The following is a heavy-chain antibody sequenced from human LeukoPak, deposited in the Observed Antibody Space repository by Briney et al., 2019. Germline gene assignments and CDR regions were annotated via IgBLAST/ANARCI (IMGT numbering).Heavy chain of an antibody. V-gene: IGHV3-30*04. D-gene: IGHD5-12*01. CDR2: ISYDGSNK. CDR1: GFTFSSYA. J-gene: IGHJ6*02. CDR3: ARDSASGYDSFHYYYGMDV. Sequence: PGGSLRLSCAASGFTFSSYAMHWVRRAPGKGLEWVAVISYDGSNKYYADSVKGRFTISRDNSKNTLYLQMNSLRAEDTAVYYCARDSASGYDSFHYYYGMDVWGQGTTVTVSS.